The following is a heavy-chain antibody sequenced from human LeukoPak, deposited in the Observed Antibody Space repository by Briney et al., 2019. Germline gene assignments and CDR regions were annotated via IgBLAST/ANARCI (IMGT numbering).Heavy chain of an antibody. V-gene: IGHV6-1*01. D-gene: IGHD6-13*01. Sequence: SQTLSLTCALSGDSVSSNSAAWHWLRQSPSRGLEWLGRTYYRSKWYNDYAVSVKSRITINPDTSKNQFSLQLNSVTPEDTAVYYCARDSLEAARRFDYWGQGTLVTVSS. CDR3: ARDSLEAARRFDY. J-gene: IGHJ4*02. CDR2: TYYRSKWYN. CDR1: GDSVSSNSAA.